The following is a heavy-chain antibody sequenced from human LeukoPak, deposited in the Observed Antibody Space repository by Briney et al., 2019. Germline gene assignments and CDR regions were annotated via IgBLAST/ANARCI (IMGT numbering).Heavy chain of an antibody. CDR1: GFTFSSYA. J-gene: IGHJ4*02. V-gene: IGHV3-23*01. CDR3: AKGGSSSWYYFDY. D-gene: IGHD6-13*01. Sequence: GGSLRLSCAASGFTFSSYAMSWVRQAPGKGLEWFSAISGSGGSTYYADSVKGRFTISRDNSKNTLYLQMNSLRAEDTAVYYCAKGGSSSWYYFDYWGQGTLVTVSS. CDR2: ISGSGGST.